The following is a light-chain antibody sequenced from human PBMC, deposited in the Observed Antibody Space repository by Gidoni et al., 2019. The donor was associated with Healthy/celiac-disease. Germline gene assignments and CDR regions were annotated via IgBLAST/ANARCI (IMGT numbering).Light chain of an antibody. Sequence: EIVLTQSPGTLSLSPGESATLSCRASQSVSSSYLAWYQQKPGQAPRLLIYGASSRATGIPDRFSGSGSGTDFTLTISRLEPEDFAVYYCQQYGSPPPCTFGQGTKVEIK. V-gene: IGKV3-20*01. CDR3: QQYGSPPPCT. J-gene: IGKJ1*01. CDR2: GAS. CDR1: QSVSSSY.